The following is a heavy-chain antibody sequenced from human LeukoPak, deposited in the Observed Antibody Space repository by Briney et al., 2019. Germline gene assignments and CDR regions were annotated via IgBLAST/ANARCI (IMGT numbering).Heavy chain of an antibody. CDR1: GFTFSSYW. CDR2: IKQDGSEK. Sequence: GGSLRLSCAASGFTFSSYWMSWVRQAPGKGLEWVANIKQDGSEKYYVDSVKGRFTISRDNAKNSLYLQMNSLRAEDTAVYYCTSLMARGVIWIDYWGQGTLVTVSS. V-gene: IGHV3-7*03. D-gene: IGHD3-10*01. CDR3: TSLMARGVIWIDY. J-gene: IGHJ4*02.